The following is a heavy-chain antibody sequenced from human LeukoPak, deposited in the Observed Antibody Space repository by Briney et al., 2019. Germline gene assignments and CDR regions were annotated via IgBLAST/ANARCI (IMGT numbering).Heavy chain of an antibody. CDR2: IDPSDSYT. Sequence: GEALKISFKDSGHSFTSYWISRVRQMPGKGLEGMGRIDPSDSYTNYSPSFQGHVTISVDKSISTAYLQWTSLKSSDSAMYYCARRGYYYYGMDVWGQGTTVTVSS. CDR1: GHSFTSYW. J-gene: IGHJ6*02. V-gene: IGHV5-10-1*01. CDR3: ARRGYYYYGMDV. D-gene: IGHD3-10*01.